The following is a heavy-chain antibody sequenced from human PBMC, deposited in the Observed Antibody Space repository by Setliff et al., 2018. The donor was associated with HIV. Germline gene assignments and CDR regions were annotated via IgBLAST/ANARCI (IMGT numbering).Heavy chain of an antibody. J-gene: IGHJ6*03. D-gene: IGHD1-26*01. V-gene: IGHV1-24*01. CDR2: FDPTEGET. CDR1: GYTLTELS. CDR3: AVVGYQNKHYMDV. Sequence: ASVKVSCKVSGYTLTELSMNWVRQAPGKGLEWMGGFDPTEGETIYAQRFQGRVTMSEDTSTDTAYMEVSSLRSEDTAVYYCAVVGYQNKHYMDVWGKGTKVTVSS.